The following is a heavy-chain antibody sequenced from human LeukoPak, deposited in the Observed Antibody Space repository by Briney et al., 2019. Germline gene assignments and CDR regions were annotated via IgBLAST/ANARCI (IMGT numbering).Heavy chain of an antibody. CDR1: GFTFSDYY. CDR2: ISSSGSTI. V-gene: IGHV3-11*01. J-gene: IGHJ4*02. D-gene: IGHD1-26*01. CDR3: ARDSNSGTYYSHFDY. Sequence: GGSLRLSCAASGFTFSDYYMSWIRQAPGKGLEWVSYISSSGSTIYYADSVKGRFTISRDNAKNSLYLQMNSLRVDDTAVYYCARDSNSGTYYSHFDYWGQGVLVTVSS.